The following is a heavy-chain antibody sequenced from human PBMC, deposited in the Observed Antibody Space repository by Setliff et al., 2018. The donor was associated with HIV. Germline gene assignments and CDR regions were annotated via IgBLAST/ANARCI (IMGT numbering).Heavy chain of an antibody. CDR1: GYSITNGYY. Sequence: SETLSLTCSVSGYSITNGYYWGWIRQPPGKGLEWVGSIYHDGSTYYNPPLRSRVTISVDTSKNQFSLKLSSVTAADTAVYYCARYYGSGTYHRWFDPWGQGTPVPSPQ. D-gene: IGHD3-10*01. CDR3: ARYYGSGTYHRWFDP. CDR2: IYHDGST. V-gene: IGHV4-38-2*02. J-gene: IGHJ5*02.